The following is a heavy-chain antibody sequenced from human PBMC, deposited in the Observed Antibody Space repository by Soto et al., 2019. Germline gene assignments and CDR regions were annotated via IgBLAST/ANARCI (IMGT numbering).Heavy chain of an antibody. CDR2: ISGSGSNT. CDR1: GFTFTSYA. D-gene: IGHD2-21*01. J-gene: IGHJ4*02. V-gene: IGHV3-23*01. CDR3: ASGRAVIPYCYDY. Sequence: EVQLLESGGGLVQPGGSLRLSCAASGFTFTSYAMSWVRQAPGKGLEWVSAISGSGSNTYYADSVKGRFTISRDNSRNTLYLQMNSLRADDTAIYCCASGRAVIPYCYDYWGQGTLATVSS.